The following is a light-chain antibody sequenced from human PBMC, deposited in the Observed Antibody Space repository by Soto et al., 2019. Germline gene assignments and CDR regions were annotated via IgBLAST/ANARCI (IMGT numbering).Light chain of an antibody. CDR1: QSVMSNY. V-gene: IGKV3-20*01. J-gene: IGKJ5*01. CDR2: GAS. CDR3: QQYGSSPIT. Sequence: EIVLTQSPATLSLSPGERATLSCRASQSVMSNYVAWYHQKPGQAPRLLIHGASTRATGIPDRFSGGGSGTDFTLSINRLEPEDFAVYYCQQYGSSPITFGQGTRLEIK.